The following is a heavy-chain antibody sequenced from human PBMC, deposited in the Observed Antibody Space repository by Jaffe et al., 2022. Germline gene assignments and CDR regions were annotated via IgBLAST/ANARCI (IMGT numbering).Heavy chain of an antibody. Sequence: QLQLQESGPGLVKPSETLSLTCTVSGGSISSSSYYWGWIRQPPGKGLEWIGSIYYSGSTYYNPSLKSRVTISVDTSKNQFSLKLSSVTAADTAVYYCAILAESGYDILTGYYKRDFDYWGQGTLVTVSS. J-gene: IGHJ4*02. CDR1: GGSISSSSYY. V-gene: IGHV4-39*01. CDR2: IYYSGST. CDR3: AILAESGYDILTGYYKRDFDY. D-gene: IGHD3-9*01.